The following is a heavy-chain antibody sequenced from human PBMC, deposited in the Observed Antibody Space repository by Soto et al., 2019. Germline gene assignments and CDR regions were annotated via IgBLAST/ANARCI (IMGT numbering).Heavy chain of an antibody. V-gene: IGHV1-3*01. CDR2: INAGNGNT. J-gene: IGHJ5*02. D-gene: IGHD6-19*01. CDR3: ARGVAGPLDWFDP. CDR1: GYTCTSYA. Sequence: ASGKVSCKASGYTCTSYAMHWVRQAPGQRLEWMGWINAGNGNTKYSQKFQGRVTITRDTSASTAYMELSSLRSEDTAVYYCARGVAGPLDWFDPWGQGTLVTVSS.